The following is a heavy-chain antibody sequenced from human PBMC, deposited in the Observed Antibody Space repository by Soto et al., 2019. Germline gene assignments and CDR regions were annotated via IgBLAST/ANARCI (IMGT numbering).Heavy chain of an antibody. CDR2: IYYSGST. J-gene: IGHJ4*02. CDR1: GGSISSYY. V-gene: IGHV4-59*08. Sequence: PSETLSLSCTVSGGSISSYYWSWIRQPPGKGLEWIGYIYYSGSTNYNPSLKSRVTISVDTSKNQFSLKLSSVTAADTAVYYCARRSGYYKPFDYWGQGTLVTVSS. CDR3: ARRSGYYKPFDY. D-gene: IGHD3-22*01.